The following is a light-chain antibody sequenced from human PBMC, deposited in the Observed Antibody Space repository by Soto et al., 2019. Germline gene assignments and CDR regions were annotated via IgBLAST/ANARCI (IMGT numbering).Light chain of an antibody. CDR1: QSLLHSDGKTY. V-gene: IGKV2D-29*01. CDR2: EVS. Sequence: DTVMTQTPLSLSVTPGQPASISCKSSQSLLHSDGKTYLYWYLQKPGQPPQILISEVSNRFSGVPGWFSGSCSGTYFTLKSSRVEAEDVGVYFCMQSLHLPRTFGQGTKVEIK. J-gene: IGKJ1*01. CDR3: MQSLHLPRT.